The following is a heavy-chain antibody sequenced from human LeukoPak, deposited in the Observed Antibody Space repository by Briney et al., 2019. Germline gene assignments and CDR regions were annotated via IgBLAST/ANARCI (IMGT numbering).Heavy chain of an antibody. Sequence: GSLRLSCAASGFTFSSYSMSWLRQPPGKGLEWIGEINHSGSTNYNPSLKSRVTISVDTSKNQFSLKLSSVTAADTAVYYCASLTAWLQLERRGYYYYGMDVWGQGTTVTVSS. V-gene: IGHV4-34*01. CDR2: INHSGST. CDR3: ASLTAWLQLERRGYYYYGMDV. CDR1: GFTFSSYS. J-gene: IGHJ6*02. D-gene: IGHD1-1*01.